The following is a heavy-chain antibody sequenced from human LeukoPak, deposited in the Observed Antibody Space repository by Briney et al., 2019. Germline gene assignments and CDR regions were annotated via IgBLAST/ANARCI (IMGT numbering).Heavy chain of an antibody. CDR2: IHHSGST. J-gene: IGHJ4*02. CDR3: ARSHYDSSGSPIFGLGVDY. D-gene: IGHD3-22*01. Sequence: SETLSLTCAVSGVSISSDGYSWNWIRQPPGTGLEWIGYIHHSGSTYYNPSLKSRVTISVDRSKNQFSLKLSSVTAADTAVYYCARSHYDSSGSPIFGLGVDYWGQETLVTVSS. CDR1: GVSISSDGYS. V-gene: IGHV4-30-2*01.